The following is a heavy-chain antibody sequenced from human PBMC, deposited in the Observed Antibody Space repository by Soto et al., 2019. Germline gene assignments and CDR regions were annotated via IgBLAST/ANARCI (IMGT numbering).Heavy chain of an antibody. D-gene: IGHD3-3*01. CDR1: GGSISSSSYY. Sequence: ASETLSLTCTVSGGSISSSSYYWGWIRQPPGKGLEWIGSIYYSGSTYYNPSLKSRVTISVDTSKNQFSLKLSSVTAADTAVYYCASISSGYYVDFDYWGQGTLVTVSS. V-gene: IGHV4-39*01. CDR2: IYYSGST. J-gene: IGHJ4*02. CDR3: ASISSGYYVDFDY.